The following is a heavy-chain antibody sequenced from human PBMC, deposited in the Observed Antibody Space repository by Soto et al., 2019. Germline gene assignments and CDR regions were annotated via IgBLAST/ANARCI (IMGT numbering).Heavy chain of an antibody. J-gene: IGHJ6*04. CDR1: GFTFGSYS. V-gene: IGHV3-21*01. Sequence: GGSLRLSCADSGFTFGSYSMHWVRQAPGKGLEWVSSISSSGETYYADSLKGRLTISRDYAKNSLSLQMNSLRAEDTAVYYCAREEPAWTVDYGLDGWGNGTTVTVSS. CDR2: ISSSGET. CDR3: AREEPAWTVDYGLDG.